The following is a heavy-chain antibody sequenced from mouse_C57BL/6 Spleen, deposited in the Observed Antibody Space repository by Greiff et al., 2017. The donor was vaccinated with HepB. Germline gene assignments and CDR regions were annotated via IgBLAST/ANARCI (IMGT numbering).Heavy chain of an antibody. V-gene: IGHV1-55*01. D-gene: IGHD1-1*01. CDR3: AREGVVAPYWYFDV. CDR2: IYPGSGST. J-gene: IGHJ1*03. Sequence: QVQLQQPGAELVKPGASVKMSCKASGYTFTSYWITWVKQRPGQGLEWIGDIYPGSGSTNYNEKFKSKATLTVDTSSSTAYMQLSSLTSEDSAVYYCAREGVVAPYWYFDVWGTGTTVTVSS. CDR1: GYTFTSYW.